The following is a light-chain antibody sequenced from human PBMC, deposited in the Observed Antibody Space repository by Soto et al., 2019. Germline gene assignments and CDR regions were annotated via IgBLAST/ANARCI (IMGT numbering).Light chain of an antibody. Sequence: QPVLTQPPSASGSPGQSVTISCTGASSDVGGYNYVSWYQQHPGKAPKLMIYEVTKRPSGVPDRFSGSKSGNTASLTVSGLQPEDEADYYCSSYAGGNNAYVFGTGTKLTVL. CDR3: SSYAGGNNAYV. V-gene: IGLV2-8*01. CDR2: EVT. J-gene: IGLJ1*01. CDR1: SSDVGGYNY.